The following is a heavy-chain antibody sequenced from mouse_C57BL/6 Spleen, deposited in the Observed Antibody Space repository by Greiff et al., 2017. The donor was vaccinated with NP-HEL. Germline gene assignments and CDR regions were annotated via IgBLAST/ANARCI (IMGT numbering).Heavy chain of an antibody. CDR3: AREEGTVVATGMDY. Sequence: QVQLKQSGPELVKPGASVKISCKASGYAFSSSWMNWVKQRPGKGLEWIGRIYPGDGDTNYNGKFKGKATLTADKSSSTAYMQLSSLTSEDSAVYFCAREEGTVVATGMDYWGQGTSVTVSS. J-gene: IGHJ4*01. D-gene: IGHD1-1*01. CDR1: GYAFSSSW. V-gene: IGHV1-82*01. CDR2: IYPGDGDT.